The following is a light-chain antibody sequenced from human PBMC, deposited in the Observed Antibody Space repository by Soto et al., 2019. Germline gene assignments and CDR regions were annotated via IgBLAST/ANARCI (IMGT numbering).Light chain of an antibody. J-gene: IGKJ2*01. Sequence: PGDRATLSCRASQSVSSYLAWYQQKPGQAPRLLIYDASNRATGIPARFSGSGSGTDFTLTISSLEPEDFAVYYCQQRNNWYTFGQGTKLEIK. CDR2: DAS. CDR3: QQRNNWYT. V-gene: IGKV3-11*01. CDR1: QSVSSY.